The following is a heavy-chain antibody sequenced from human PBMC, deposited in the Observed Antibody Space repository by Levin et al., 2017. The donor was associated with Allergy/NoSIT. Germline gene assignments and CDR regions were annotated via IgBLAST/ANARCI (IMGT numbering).Heavy chain of an antibody. CDR1: GFTFSDYY. Sequence: GGSLRLSCAASGFTFSDYYMSWIRQAPGKGLEWVSYISSSSSDTNYADSVKGRFTISRDNAKNSLYLQMNSLRAEDTAVYYCASDRDYGGNPRPFDYWGQGTLVTVSS. D-gene: IGHD4-23*01. CDR3: ASDRDYGGNPRPFDY. CDR2: ISSSSSDT. V-gene: IGHV3-11*05. J-gene: IGHJ4*02.